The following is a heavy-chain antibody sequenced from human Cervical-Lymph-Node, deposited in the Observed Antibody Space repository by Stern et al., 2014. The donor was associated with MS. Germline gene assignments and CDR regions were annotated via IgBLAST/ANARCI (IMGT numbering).Heavy chain of an antibody. CDR1: GFAVSSNS. Sequence: DVQLVVFGGGLIQPGGSLRLSCAASGFAVSSNSMSLVRQVPGKVLERVSLIQSGGNTSAADSVKGRFTISGDNSKNTVYLQMNSVRAEDTAVYYCAREADSGSFSFFDYWGQGTLVTVSS. V-gene: IGHV3-53*01. J-gene: IGHJ4*02. CDR3: AREADSGSFSFFDY. CDR2: IQSGGNT. D-gene: IGHD1-26*01.